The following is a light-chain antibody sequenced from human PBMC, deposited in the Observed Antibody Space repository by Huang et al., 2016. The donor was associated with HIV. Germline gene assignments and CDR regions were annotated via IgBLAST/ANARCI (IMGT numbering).Light chain of an antibody. CDR2: DAS. V-gene: IGKV3-11*01. CDR1: QTVHKN. J-gene: IGKJ5*01. CDR3: QCRATWPPLT. Sequence: EIVLTQSPVSLSLSPGERATLSCRASQTVHKNVASYQQPPGHAPRLLIYDASTRANGIPARFSGGGSGADFTLAIICLDPEDSAVYFCQCRATWPPLTFGQGTRLEIK.